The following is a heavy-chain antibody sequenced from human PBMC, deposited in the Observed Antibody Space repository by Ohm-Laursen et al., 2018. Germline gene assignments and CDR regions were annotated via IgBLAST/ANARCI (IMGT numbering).Heavy chain of an antibody. Sequence: ASVKVSCKASGYTFIDYYMHWVRQAPGQGLEWMGWINPNSGDTSYAQRFEGRVSMTSDTSTSTAYMDLSRLTSDDTAVYYCARVRSGSCVDYWGQGTLVTVSS. CDR2: INPNSGDT. CDR1: GYTFIDYY. D-gene: IGHD1-26*01. V-gene: IGHV1-2*02. CDR3: ARVRSGSCVDY. J-gene: IGHJ4*02.